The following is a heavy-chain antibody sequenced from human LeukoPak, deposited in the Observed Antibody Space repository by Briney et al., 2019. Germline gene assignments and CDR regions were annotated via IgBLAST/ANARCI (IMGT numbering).Heavy chain of an antibody. V-gene: IGHV4-39*01. CDR1: GGSTSSNNNY. D-gene: IGHD5-18*01. Sequence: SETLSLTCTVSGGSTSSNNNYWGCVRQPPGKGLGWLRSINYSGTIFYSPSLNSRVTISVDTSGNQFSLKLTSATAADTAVYYCARHPGYSSGWWYFDFWGQGTLVTVSS. CDR3: ARHPGYSSGWWYFDF. J-gene: IGHJ4*02. CDR2: INYSGTI.